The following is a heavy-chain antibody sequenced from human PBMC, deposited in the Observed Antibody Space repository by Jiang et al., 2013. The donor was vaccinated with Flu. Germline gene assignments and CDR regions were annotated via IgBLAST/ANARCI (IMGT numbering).Heavy chain of an antibody. J-gene: IGHJ4*02. V-gene: IGHV1-69*01. CDR2: IIPIFGTA. CDR1: SYA. CDR3: AICSGYYYGVGAY. D-gene: IGHD3-22*01. Sequence: SYAISWVRQAPGQGLEWMGGIIPIFGTANYAQKFQGRVTITADESTSTAYMELSSLRSEDTAVYYCAICSGYYYGVGAYWGQGTLVTVSS.